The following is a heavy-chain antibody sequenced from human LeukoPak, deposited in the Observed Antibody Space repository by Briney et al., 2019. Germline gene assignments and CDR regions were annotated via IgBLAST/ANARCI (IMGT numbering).Heavy chain of an antibody. J-gene: IGHJ4*02. CDR1: GGSISSSSAY. CDR2: IYYSKNM. Sequence: SETLSLTCTVSGGSISSSSAYWGWIRQPPGKGLEWIGSIYYSKNMYYNPSLKSRVTISADTSKNQFSLTLGSVSATDTAVYYCVSPRGFSYGYFDYWGQGTLVTVSS. CDR3: VSPRGFSYGYFDY. D-gene: IGHD5-18*01. V-gene: IGHV4-39*01.